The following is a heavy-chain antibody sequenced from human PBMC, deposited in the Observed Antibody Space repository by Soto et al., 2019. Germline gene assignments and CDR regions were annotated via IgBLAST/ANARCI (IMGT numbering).Heavy chain of an antibody. D-gene: IGHD4-17*01. Sequence: EVHLLESGGDLVQPGGSLRLSCAACGFAFSNYAVTWVRQAQGKGLGWVSSISRSSNVIYYADSVKGPFIISRDNSKNTLYLQMNSLRAEDTDKYYCAKDPNGDYIGALDDWGQGTLVTVSS. CDR3: AKDPNGDYIGALDD. CDR2: ISRSSNVI. J-gene: IGHJ4*02. CDR1: GFAFSNYA. V-gene: IGHV3-23*01.